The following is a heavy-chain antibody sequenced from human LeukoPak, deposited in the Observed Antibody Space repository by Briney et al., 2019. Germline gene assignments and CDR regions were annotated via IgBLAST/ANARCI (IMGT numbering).Heavy chain of an antibody. D-gene: IGHD1-26*01. J-gene: IGHJ4*02. CDR1: GGSISSYY. V-gene: IGHV4-59*01. CDR2: IYYSGST. CDR3: ARVRYSGSYLDY. Sequence: SETLSLTRTVSGGSISSYYWSWIRQPPGKGLEWIGYIYYSGSTNYNPSLKSRVTISVDTSKNQFSLKLSSVTAADTAVYYCARVRYSGSYLDYWGQGTLVTVSS.